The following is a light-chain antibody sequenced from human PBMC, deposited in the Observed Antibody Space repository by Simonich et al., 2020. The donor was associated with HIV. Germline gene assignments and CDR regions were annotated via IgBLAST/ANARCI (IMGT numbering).Light chain of an antibody. CDR3: QQYNYWPLFLT. CDR1: QIVSSN. CDR2: GAS. V-gene: IGKV3-15*01. J-gene: IGKJ4*01. Sequence: EIVMTQSPATLSVSPGERATLSCRASQIVSSNLAWYQQKPGQSPRLLLYGASARATGIPARFSGSGSGTEFTLTISSLQSEDFAVYYCQQYNYWPLFLTFGGGTKVEIK.